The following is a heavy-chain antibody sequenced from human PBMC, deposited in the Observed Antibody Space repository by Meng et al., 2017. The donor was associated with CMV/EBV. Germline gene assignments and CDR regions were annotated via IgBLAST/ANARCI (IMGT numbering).Heavy chain of an antibody. J-gene: IGHJ3*02. V-gene: IGHV4-39*01. CDR2: IYYSGST. CDR1: GGSFSGYY. CDR3: ARRPSIAARPWPFDI. Sequence: GPLRLSCAVYGGSFSGYYWGWIRQPPGKGLEWIGSIYYSGSTYYNPSLKSRVTISVDTSKNQFSLKLSSVTAADTAVYYCARRPSIAARPWPFDIWGQGTMVTVSS. D-gene: IGHD6-6*01.